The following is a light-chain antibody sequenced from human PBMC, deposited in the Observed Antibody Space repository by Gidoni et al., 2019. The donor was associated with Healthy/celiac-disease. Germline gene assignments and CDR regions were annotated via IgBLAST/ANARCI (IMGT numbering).Light chain of an antibody. Sequence: DIQMTQSPSSLSASVGDRVTLTCRASQSISSYLNWYQQKPGKAPKLLSYAASSLQSGVPSRFSGSGSGTDFTLTISSLQPEDFATYYCQQSYSTPLTVGGXTKVEIK. CDR2: AAS. J-gene: IGKJ4*01. CDR1: QSISSY. V-gene: IGKV1-39*01. CDR3: QQSYSTPLT.